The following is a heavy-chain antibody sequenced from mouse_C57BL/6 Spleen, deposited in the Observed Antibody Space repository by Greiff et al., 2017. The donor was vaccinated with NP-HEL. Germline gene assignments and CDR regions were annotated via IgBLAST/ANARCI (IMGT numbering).Heavy chain of an antibody. CDR2: INPSNGGT. V-gene: IGHV1-53*01. J-gene: IGHJ2*01. CDR3: ARYRGSSFHFDY. D-gene: IGHD1-1*01. CDR1: GYTFTSYW. Sequence: QVHVKQPGTELVKPGASVKLSCKASGYTFTSYWMHWVKQRPGQGLEWIGNINPSNGGTNYNEKFKSKATLTVDKSSSTAYMQLSSLTSEDSAVYYCARYRGSSFHFDYWGQGTTLTVSS.